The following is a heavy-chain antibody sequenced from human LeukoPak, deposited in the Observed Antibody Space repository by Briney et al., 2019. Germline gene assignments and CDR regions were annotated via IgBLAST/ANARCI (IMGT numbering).Heavy chain of an antibody. D-gene: IGHD3-10*01. Sequence: GASVKVSCKASGYTFTSYGISWVRQAPGQGLEWMGWISAYNGNTNYAQKLQGRVTMTTDTSTSTACMELRSLRSDDTAVYYCARDPALVYGSGSYYPSYFDYWGQGTLVTVSS. CDR1: GYTFTSYG. V-gene: IGHV1-18*01. CDR2: ISAYNGNT. J-gene: IGHJ4*02. CDR3: ARDPALVYGSGSYYPSYFDY.